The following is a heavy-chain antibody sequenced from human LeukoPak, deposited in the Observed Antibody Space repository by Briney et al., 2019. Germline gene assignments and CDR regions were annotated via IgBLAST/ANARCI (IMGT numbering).Heavy chain of an antibody. Sequence: GGSLRLSCAASGFTFSSYAMSWVRQAPGKGLEWVSAIGGSGGSTYYADSVKGRFTISRDNSKNTLYLQMNSLRAEDTAVYYCAKDWALGSSYFDYWGQGTLVTVSS. CDR1: GFTFSSYA. V-gene: IGHV3-23*01. D-gene: IGHD6-6*01. J-gene: IGHJ4*02. CDR3: AKDWALGSSYFDY. CDR2: IGGSGGST.